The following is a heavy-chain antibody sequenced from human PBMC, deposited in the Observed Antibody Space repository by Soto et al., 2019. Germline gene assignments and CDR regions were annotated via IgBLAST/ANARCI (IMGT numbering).Heavy chain of an antibody. V-gene: IGHV4-34*01. D-gene: IGHD3-10*01. CDR1: GGSFSGYY. CDR3: ARGGRYYYGSGEIYYYYYYMDV. J-gene: IGHJ6*03. CDR2: INHSGST. Sequence: SETLSLTCAVYGGSFSGYYWSWIRQPPGKGLEWIGEINHSGSTNYNPSLKSRVTISVDTSKNQFSLKLSSVTAADTAVYYCARGGRYYYGSGEIYYYYYYMDVWGKGTTVTVSS.